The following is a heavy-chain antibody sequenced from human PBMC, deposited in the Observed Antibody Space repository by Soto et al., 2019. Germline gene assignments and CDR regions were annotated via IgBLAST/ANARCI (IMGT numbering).Heavy chain of an antibody. Sequence: SETLSLTCAVSGGSLSSYYWSWVRESPGKGLEWIGYIHSTGSTNYSPSLKSRLTISVDRSKNQFSLKLSSVTAADTAVYYCARVTYPWGQGTLVTVSS. CDR2: IHSTGST. J-gene: IGHJ5*02. CDR3: ARVTYP. V-gene: IGHV4-59*12. CDR1: GGSLSSYY.